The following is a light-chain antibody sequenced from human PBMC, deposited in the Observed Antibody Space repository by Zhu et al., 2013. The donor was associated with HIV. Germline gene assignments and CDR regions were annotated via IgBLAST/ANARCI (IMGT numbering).Light chain of an antibody. V-gene: IGKV3-15*01. J-gene: IGKJ4*01. Sequence: DIVLTQSPGTLSLSPGERATLSCRASQSVANSLAWYQQKLGQAPRLVISGASTRATGTPARFSGSGSGTDFTLTIGSLQSEDFAVYYCQQYLDWPLTFGGGTKVEIK. CDR1: QSVANS. CDR3: QQYLDWPLT. CDR2: GAS.